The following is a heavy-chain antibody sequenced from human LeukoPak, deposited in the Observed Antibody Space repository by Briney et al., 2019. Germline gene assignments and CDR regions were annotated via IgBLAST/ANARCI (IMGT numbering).Heavy chain of an antibody. J-gene: IGHJ4*02. Sequence: PSETLSLTCTVSGDLITAYYWSWIRQPPGKGLEWIGYVYYSGSTNYNPSLKSRVTISVDTSENQFSLKLRYVTAADTAVYYCARVTGYMVEDYFDYWGQGTLVTVSS. CDR3: ARVTGYMVEDYFDY. CDR1: GDLITAYY. CDR2: VYYSGST. D-gene: IGHD6-13*01. V-gene: IGHV4-59*01.